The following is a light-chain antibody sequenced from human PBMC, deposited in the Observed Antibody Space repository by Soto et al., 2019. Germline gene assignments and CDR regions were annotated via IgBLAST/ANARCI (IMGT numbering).Light chain of an antibody. CDR2: GSS. Sequence: GMTHSPAALSESPGKRATLSCMARQIGSSNLAWYQQIVGQAPRLLIYGSSTRATGIPARISGSGSGTEFTLTISSLESEDFAVYYCQQYGSSPRTFGQGTKVDIK. V-gene: IGKV3-15*01. CDR3: QQYGSSPRT. J-gene: IGKJ1*01. CDR1: QIGSSN.